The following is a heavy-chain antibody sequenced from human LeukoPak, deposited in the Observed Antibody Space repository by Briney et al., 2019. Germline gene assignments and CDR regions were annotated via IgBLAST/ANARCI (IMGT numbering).Heavy chain of an antibody. CDR1: GFTFSSYG. D-gene: IGHD3/OR15-3a*01. Sequence: SGGSLRLSCAASGFTFSSYGMHWVRQAPGKGLEWVAVISYDGSNKYYADSVKGRFTISRDNSKNTLYLQMNSLRPEDMGVYYCARAFRPASDPHDFYDFWGRGTTVTVSS. J-gene: IGHJ3*01. CDR2: ISYDGSNK. CDR3: ARAFRPASDPHDFYDF. V-gene: IGHV3-30*03.